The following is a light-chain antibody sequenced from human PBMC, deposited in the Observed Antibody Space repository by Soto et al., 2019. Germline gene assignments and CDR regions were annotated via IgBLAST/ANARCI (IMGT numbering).Light chain of an antibody. CDR2: EVS. CDR3: SSYTNTTTLEV. V-gene: IGLV2-14*01. J-gene: IGLJ1*01. Sequence: QSVLTQPASVSGSPGQSITISCAGTSSDVGGYNYVSWYQQHPGKAPKLLLYEVSNRPSWVSDRFSGSKSANTASLTISGLQAEDEASYYCSSYTNTTTLEVFGPGTKVTVL. CDR1: SSDVGGYNY.